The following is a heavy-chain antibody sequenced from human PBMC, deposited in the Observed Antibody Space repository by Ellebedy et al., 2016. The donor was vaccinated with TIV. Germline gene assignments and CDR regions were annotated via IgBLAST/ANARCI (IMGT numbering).Heavy chain of an antibody. CDR1: GFTFSTYW. CDR3: TTGAGNYYDY. V-gene: IGHV3-74*03. D-gene: IGHD3-22*01. J-gene: IGHJ4*02. Sequence: GESLKISCAASGFTFSTYWVHWVRQAPGKGLVWVSHVKNDGSATYADSVKGRFTISRDNARNTVYLQMSSLRVEDTAIYYCTTGAGNYYDYWGQGTRVTVSS. CDR2: VKNDGSA.